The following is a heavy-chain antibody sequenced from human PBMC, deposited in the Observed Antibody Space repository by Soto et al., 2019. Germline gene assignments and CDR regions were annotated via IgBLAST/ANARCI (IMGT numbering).Heavy chain of an antibody. CDR3: ARESGGTTATLDYYYCYMDV. CDR2: INPNSGRT. Sequence: QVQLVQSGAEVKKPGASVKVSCKASGYAFSQFYIHWMRQAPGQGLEWMGWINPNSGRTKFAQNFQGWVTMTRDTYIKTVYMELSGLRSDATAGYYCARESGGTTATLDYYYCYMDVWGKGTRVTVSS. J-gene: IGHJ6*03. V-gene: IGHV1-2*04. CDR1: GYAFSQFY. D-gene: IGHD4-17*01.